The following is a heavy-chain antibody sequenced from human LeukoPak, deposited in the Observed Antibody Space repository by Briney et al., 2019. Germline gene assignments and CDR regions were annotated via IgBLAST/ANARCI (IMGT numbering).Heavy chain of an antibody. Sequence: ASVKVSCKASGYTFTSYYMHWVRQAPGQGLEWMGIINPSGGSTSYAQKFQGRVTMTRDMSTSTVYMELSSLRSEDTAVYYCARDSLQLWLLGNFDYWGQGTLVTVSS. CDR2: INPSGGST. CDR3: ARDSLQLWLLGNFDY. J-gene: IGHJ4*02. D-gene: IGHD5-18*01. CDR1: GYTFTSYY. V-gene: IGHV1-46*01.